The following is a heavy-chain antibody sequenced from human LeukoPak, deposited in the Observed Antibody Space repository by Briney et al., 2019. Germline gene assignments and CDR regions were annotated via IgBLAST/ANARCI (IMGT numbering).Heavy chain of an antibody. Sequence: EGSLRLSCAASGFTSTNYGMHWVRQAPGKGLEWVAFIRYNGNNKYYADSVKGRFTISRDNSKNTLFLQMNSLRPEDTAVYYCAKSAVSFCSSTSCFLDSWGQGTLVTVSS. D-gene: IGHD2-2*01. J-gene: IGHJ5*01. CDR3: AKSAVSFCSSTSCFLDS. CDR2: IRYNGNNK. V-gene: IGHV3-30*02. CDR1: GFTSTNYG.